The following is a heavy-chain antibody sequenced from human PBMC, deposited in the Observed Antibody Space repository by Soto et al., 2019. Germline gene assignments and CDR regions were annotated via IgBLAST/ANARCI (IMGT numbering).Heavy chain of an antibody. CDR3: ARGRWELPY. Sequence: QVQLQESGPGLVKPSETLSLTCTVSSGSVSGYYWRWIRQPPGKGLEWIGYIFHSGSTNYNPSLKSRVTISVDTSTNQVSLKLSSVTAEDTAMYYCARGRWELPYWGQGTLVTVSS. V-gene: IGHV4-59*08. J-gene: IGHJ4*02. CDR2: IFHSGST. D-gene: IGHD2-15*01. CDR1: SGSVSGYY.